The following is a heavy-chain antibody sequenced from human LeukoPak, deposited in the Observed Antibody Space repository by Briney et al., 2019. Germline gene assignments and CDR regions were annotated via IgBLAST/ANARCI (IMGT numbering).Heavy chain of an antibody. D-gene: IGHD5-18*01. CDR1: DDSISGTVYY. CDR2: MSYSGST. J-gene: IGHJ4*02. Sequence: SETLSLTCTVSDDSISGTVYYWSWIRQPPGKGLEWIGYMSYSGSTDYNPSLKSRVTISVDTSKNQFSLKLSSVTAADTAVYYCARIGYSYGPSDYWGQGTLVTVSS. CDR3: ARIGYSYGPSDY. V-gene: IGHV4-61*08.